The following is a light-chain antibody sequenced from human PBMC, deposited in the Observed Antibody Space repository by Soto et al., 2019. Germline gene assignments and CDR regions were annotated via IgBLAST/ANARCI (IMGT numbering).Light chain of an antibody. CDR2: DTS. V-gene: IGKV3-15*01. J-gene: IGKJ1*01. Sequence: EVVMTQSPATLSVSPGERATLSCRASQSVSSKLAWYQQKPGQAPRLLIYDTSTRATGIPARFSGGGSGTDFTLTITSLQSEDFALYYCQQYHVWPPITFGQGTKVEI. CDR3: QQYHVWPPIT. CDR1: QSVSSK.